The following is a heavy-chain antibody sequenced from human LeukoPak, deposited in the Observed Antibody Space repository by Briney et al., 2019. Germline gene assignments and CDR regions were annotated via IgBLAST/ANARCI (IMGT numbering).Heavy chain of an antibody. CDR1: GGTFNNSA. Sequence: ASVKVSCKTSGGTFNNSAISWVRQAPGQGLEWLGGIMPLFGTAGYAQKFQGRVTITKDESTRTVYLELTSLTSDDTPVYYCARGGYCSGGSCSYNWFDPWGQGTLVTVSS. V-gene: IGHV1-69*05. CDR3: ARGGYCSGGSCSYNWFDP. D-gene: IGHD2-15*01. J-gene: IGHJ5*02. CDR2: IMPLFGTA.